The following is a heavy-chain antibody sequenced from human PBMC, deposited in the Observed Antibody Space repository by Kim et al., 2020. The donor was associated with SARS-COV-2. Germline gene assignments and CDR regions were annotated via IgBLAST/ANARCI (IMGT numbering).Heavy chain of an antibody. J-gene: IGHJ4*02. V-gene: IGHV4-39*07. CDR3: ARASDIAVAGTLGFDY. Sequence: PQSRVTTSVDTSKNQFSLKLSSVTAADTAVYYCARASDIAVAGTLGFDYWGQGTLVTVSS. D-gene: IGHD6-19*01.